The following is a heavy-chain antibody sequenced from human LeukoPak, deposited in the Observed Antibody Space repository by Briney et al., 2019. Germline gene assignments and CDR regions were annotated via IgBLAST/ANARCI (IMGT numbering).Heavy chain of an antibody. CDR1: GFNFDDYA. V-gene: IGHV3-23*01. CDR3: AKRTSGIAAAGLDY. CDR2: ISGSCGST. D-gene: IGHD6-13*01. Sequence: GSLRLSCAASGFNFDDYAMHWVRQAPRKGLEWVSGISGSCGSTYYADSVKGRFTISRDNSKNTLYLQMNSLRAEDTAVYYCAKRTSGIAAAGLDYWGQGTLVTVSS. J-gene: IGHJ4*02.